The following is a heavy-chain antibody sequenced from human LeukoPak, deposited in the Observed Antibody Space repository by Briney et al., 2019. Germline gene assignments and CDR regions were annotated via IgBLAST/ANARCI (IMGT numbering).Heavy chain of an antibody. CDR3: AKDLSSGYYYGLGY. V-gene: IGHV3-30*18. CDR2: ISYDGSNK. CDR1: GFTFSSYG. J-gene: IGHJ4*02. Sequence: GGSLRLSCAASGFTFSSYGMHWVRQAPGKGLEWVAVISYDGSNKYYADSVKSRFTISRDNSKNTLYLQMNSLRAEDTAVYYCAKDLSSGYYYGLGYWGQGTLVTVSS. D-gene: IGHD3-22*01.